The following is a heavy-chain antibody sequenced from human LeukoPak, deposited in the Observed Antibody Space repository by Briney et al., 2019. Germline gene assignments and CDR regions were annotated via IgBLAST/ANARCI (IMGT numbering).Heavy chain of an antibody. CDR3: ARGVGRHRTYYYYMDV. V-gene: IGHV4-4*07. CDR2: IYTSWST. D-gene: IGHD1-26*01. Sequence: SETLSLTCTVSGGSISSYYWSWIRQPAGKGLEWIGRIYTSWSTNYNPSLKSRVTMSVDTSKNQFSLHLSSVTAADTAVYYFARGVGRHRTYYYYMDVWGKGTTVTVSS. CDR1: GGSISSYY. J-gene: IGHJ6*03.